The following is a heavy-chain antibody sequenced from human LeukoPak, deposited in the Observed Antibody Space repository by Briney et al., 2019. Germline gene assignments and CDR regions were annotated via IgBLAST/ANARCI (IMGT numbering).Heavy chain of an antibody. CDR3: ARASTTWRGFDC. D-gene: IGHD2-2*01. CDR2: IYSSGNT. J-gene: IGHJ4*02. V-gene: IGHV4-4*07. Sequence: SETLSLTCNVSGGSISSYYWSWIRQPAGKGLEWIGRIYSSGNTNYNPSLKSRLTMTVATSRNQFSLNLTSVTAADAAVYYCARASTTWRGFDCWGQGSLATVSS. CDR1: GGSISSYY.